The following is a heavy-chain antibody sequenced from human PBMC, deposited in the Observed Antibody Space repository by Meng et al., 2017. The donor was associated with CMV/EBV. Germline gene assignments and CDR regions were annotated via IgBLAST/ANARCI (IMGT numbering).Heavy chain of an antibody. Sequence: QGQLGPSGAEGKKPGAVVKVSCKASGYTFTSYGISWVRQAPGQGLEWMGWISAYNGNTNYAQKLQGRVTMTTDTSTSTAYMELRSLRSDDTAVYYCARDAVVPADAPFHYWGQGTLVTVSS. V-gene: IGHV1-18*01. CDR2: ISAYNGNT. D-gene: IGHD2-2*01. CDR3: ARDAVVPADAPFHY. J-gene: IGHJ4*02. CDR1: GYTFTSYG.